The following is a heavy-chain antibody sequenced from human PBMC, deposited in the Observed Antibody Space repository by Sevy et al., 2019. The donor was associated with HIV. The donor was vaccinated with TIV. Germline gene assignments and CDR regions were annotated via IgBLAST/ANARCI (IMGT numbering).Heavy chain of an antibody. CDR1: GFIFSTYG. CDR2: IWYDGFNK. J-gene: IGHJ5*02. CDR3: ARDSRNGLDP. V-gene: IGHV3-33*01. D-gene: IGHD2-8*01. Sequence: GGSLRLSCVASGFIFSTYGMHWVRQAPGKGLEWVAVIWYDGFNKDYADSVKGRFIISRDNSKNTMYLEMDSLRAEDTAVYYCARDSRNGLDPWGQGALVTVSS.